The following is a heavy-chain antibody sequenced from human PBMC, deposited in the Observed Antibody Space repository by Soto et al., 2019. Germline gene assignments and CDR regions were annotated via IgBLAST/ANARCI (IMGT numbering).Heavy chain of an antibody. CDR1: GFTSTRYS. V-gene: IGHV1-46*01. Sequence: QVQLVQSGAEVMKPGASVKVSCKASGFTSTRYSVHWVRQAPGQGPEWMGRINPNNGGTNYAQEFQGRVTMTRDTSTTTVYVDLSSLGFEDTAVYYCASRVKADFDVWGQGTTVTVS. D-gene: IGHD3-16*02. CDR2: INPNNGGT. CDR3: ASRVKADFDV. J-gene: IGHJ6*02.